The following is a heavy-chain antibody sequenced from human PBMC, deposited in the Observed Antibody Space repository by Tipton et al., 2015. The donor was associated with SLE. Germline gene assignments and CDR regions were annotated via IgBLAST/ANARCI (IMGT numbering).Heavy chain of an antibody. CDR2: IYYSGST. D-gene: IGHD3-3*01. V-gene: IGHV4-39*07. CDR3: ARFRYYDLLYYFDY. CDR1: GGSISSSSYY. J-gene: IGHJ4*02. Sequence: TLSLTCTVSGGSISSSSYYWGWIRQPPGKGLEWIGSIYYSGSTYHNPSLKSRVTISVDTSKNQFSLKLSSVTAADTAVYYCARFRYYDLLYYFDYWGQGTLVTVSS.